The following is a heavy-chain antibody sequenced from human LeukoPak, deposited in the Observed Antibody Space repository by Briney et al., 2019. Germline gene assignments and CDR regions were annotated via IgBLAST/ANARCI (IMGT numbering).Heavy chain of an antibody. CDR2: INPSGGST. Sequence: ASVKVSCKASGYTFTSYYMHWVRQAPGQGLEWMGIINPSGGSTSYAQKFQGRVTMTRDMSTSTVYMELSSLRSEDTAVYYCAREGRIVPSSQDAFDIWGQGTMVTVSS. CDR1: GYTFTSYY. D-gene: IGHD3-16*02. J-gene: IGHJ3*02. V-gene: IGHV1-46*01. CDR3: AREGRIVPSSQDAFDI.